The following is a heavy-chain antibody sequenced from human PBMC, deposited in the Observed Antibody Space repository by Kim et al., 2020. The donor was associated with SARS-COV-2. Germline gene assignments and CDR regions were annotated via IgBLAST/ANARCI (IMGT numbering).Heavy chain of an antibody. J-gene: IGHJ4*02. V-gene: IGHV3-30*18. CDR1: GFTFSSYG. Sequence: GGSLRLSCAASGFTFSSYGMHWVRQAPGKGLEWVAVISYGGSNKYYADSVKGRFTISRDNSKNTLYLQMNSLRAEDTAVYYCAKDRGSSHHVYFDYWGQGTLVTVSS. CDR3: AKDRGSSHHVYFDY. CDR2: ISYGGSNK. D-gene: IGHD3-10*01.